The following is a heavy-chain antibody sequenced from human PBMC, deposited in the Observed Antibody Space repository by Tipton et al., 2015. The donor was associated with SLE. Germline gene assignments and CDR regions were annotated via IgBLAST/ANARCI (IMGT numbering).Heavy chain of an antibody. Sequence: SLRLSCAASGFTFSSYSMNWVRQAPGKGLEWVSSISSSSSYIYYADSVKGRFTISRDNAKNSLYLQMNSLRAEDTAVYYCARAGDIVVVVAATPGDYWGQGTLVTVSS. V-gene: IGHV3-21*03. CDR3: ARAGDIVVVVAATPGDY. D-gene: IGHD2-15*01. J-gene: IGHJ4*02. CDR2: ISSSSSYI. CDR1: GFTFSSYS.